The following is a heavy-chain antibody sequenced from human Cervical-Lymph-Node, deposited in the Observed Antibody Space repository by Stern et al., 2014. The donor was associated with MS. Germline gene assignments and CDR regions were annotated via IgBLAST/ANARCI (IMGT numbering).Heavy chain of an antibody. CDR1: GGSVSSGSSY. CDR2: IHPRGNA. Sequence: VQLVESGPGLVKPSQTLSLTCTLSGGSVSSGSSYWSWIRQPAGKGLEWIGRIHPRGNAFYTPSLKSPVTISLDTSKNQISLKLNPVTAADTAVYYCASGYRFFESWGQGTLVTVSS. J-gene: IGHJ4*02. V-gene: IGHV4-61*02. D-gene: IGHD5-18*01. CDR3: ASGYRFFES.